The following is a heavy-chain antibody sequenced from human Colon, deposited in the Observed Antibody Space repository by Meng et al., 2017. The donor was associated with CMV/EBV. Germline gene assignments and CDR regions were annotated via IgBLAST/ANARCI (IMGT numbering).Heavy chain of an antibody. V-gene: IGHV4-59*11. D-gene: IGHD1-14*01. CDR2: TYYIGSADIGT. CDR1: GVSMNGHY. J-gene: IGHJ3*02. Sequence: GSLSLSCTVSGVSMNGHYWSWIRQSPGKGLEWIGFTYYIGSADIGTRYSPSFESRVSISLDTSKDQFTLRLNSVTAADTAVYFCATSSRDIEVFDMWGQGTKVTVSS. CDR3: ATSSRDIEVFDM.